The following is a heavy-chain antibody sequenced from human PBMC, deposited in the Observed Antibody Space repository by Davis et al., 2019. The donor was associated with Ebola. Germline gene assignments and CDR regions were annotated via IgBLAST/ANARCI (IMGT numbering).Heavy chain of an antibody. D-gene: IGHD6-13*01. V-gene: IGHV3-53*01. CDR2: IYSGGST. Sequence: GESLKISCAASGFTFSSYEMNWVRQAPGKGLEWVSVIYSGGSTYYADSVKGRFTISRDNSKNTLYLQMNSLRAEDTAVYYCAKDRGGIAAVTAWFDPWGQGTLVTVSS. J-gene: IGHJ5*02. CDR3: AKDRGGIAAVTAWFDP. CDR1: GFTFSSYE.